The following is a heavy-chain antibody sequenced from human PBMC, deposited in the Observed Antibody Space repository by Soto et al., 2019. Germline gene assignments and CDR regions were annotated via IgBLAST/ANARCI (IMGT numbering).Heavy chain of an antibody. CDR1: GGTFSSYA. CDR2: IIPIFGTA. D-gene: IGHD1-26*01. V-gene: IGHV1-69*06. J-gene: IGHJ4*02. Sequence: QVQLVQSGAEVKKPGSSVKVSCKASGGTFSSYAISWVRQAPGQGLEWMGGIIPIFGTANYAQKFQGRVTITADKPTSTAYVERSSRRSEDTAVYYGARGGEGELQGGGFDYWGQGTLVTVSS. CDR3: ARGGEGELQGGGFDY.